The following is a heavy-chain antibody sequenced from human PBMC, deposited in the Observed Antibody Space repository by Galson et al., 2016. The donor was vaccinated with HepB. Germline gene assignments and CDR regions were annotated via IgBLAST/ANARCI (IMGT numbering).Heavy chain of an antibody. J-gene: IGHJ4*02. CDR1: GFSLSTRGMC. Sequence: ALVKPTQTLTLTCTFSGFSLSTRGMCVSWIRQPPGKALEWLALIDWDDDKYYSTSLKTRLTISKDTSKNQVVFTMTNMDPVDTATYYCARTEANGYTRSGHGLDYWGQGTLVTVSS. D-gene: IGHD3-16*01. CDR2: IDWDDDK. CDR3: ARTEANGYTRSGHGLDY. V-gene: IGHV2-70*01.